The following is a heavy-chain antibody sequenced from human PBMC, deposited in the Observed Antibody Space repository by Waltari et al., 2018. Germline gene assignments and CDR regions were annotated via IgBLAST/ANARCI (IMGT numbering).Heavy chain of an antibody. V-gene: IGHV3-7*01. Sequence: EVQLVESGGGLVQPGGSLRLSCAASGFTFSSYWMSWVRQAPGKGLEWVANIKQDGSEKYYVDSVKGRFTISRDNAKNSLYLQMNSLRAEDTAVYYCARPDHIAAAYFDYWGQGTLVTVSS. CDR3: ARPDHIAAAYFDY. CDR1: GFTFSSYW. D-gene: IGHD6-13*01. CDR2: IKQDGSEK. J-gene: IGHJ4*02.